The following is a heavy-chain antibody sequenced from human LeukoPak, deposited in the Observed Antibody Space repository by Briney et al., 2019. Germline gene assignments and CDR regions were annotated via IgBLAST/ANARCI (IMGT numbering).Heavy chain of an antibody. D-gene: IGHD1-14*01. CDR2: IIPILGIA. Sequence: SVKVSCKASGGTFSSYAISWVRQAPGQGLEWMGRIIPILGIANYAQKFQGRVTITADKSTSTAYMELSSLRSEDTAVYYCARRSGGNHDDAFDIWGQGTMVTVSS. V-gene: IGHV1-69*04. J-gene: IGHJ3*02. CDR1: GGTFSSYA. CDR3: ARRSGGNHDDAFDI.